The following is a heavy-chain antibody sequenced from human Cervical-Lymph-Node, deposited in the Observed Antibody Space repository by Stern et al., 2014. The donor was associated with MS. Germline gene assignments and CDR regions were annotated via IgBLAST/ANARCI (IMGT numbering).Heavy chain of an antibody. Sequence: EVQLVESGGGLFQPGGSLRLYCAASGFTFKRYWMHWVRQAPGKGLVWVSRINSDGSYTTYADSVKGRFTISRDNAKNTLYVQMNSLRGEDTAVYYCARETDYSKNYDVWGQGTTVTVSS. J-gene: IGHJ6*02. CDR2: INSDGSYT. V-gene: IGHV3-74*01. CDR1: GFTFKRYW. D-gene: IGHD4-11*01. CDR3: ARETDYSKNYDV.